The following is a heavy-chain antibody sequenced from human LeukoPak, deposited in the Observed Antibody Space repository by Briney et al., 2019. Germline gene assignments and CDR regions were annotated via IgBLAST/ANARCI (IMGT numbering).Heavy chain of an antibody. CDR3: ARKLAYCGGDCSDYYFDY. D-gene: IGHD2-21*01. J-gene: IGHJ4*02. CDR1: GGTFSSYA. CDR2: IIPIFGTA. Sequence: GASVKVSCKASGGTFSSYAISWVRQAPGQGLEWMGGIIPIFGTANYAQKFQGRVTITADESTSTAYMELSSLRSEDTAVYYCARKLAYCGGDCSDYYFDYWGQGTLVTVSS. V-gene: IGHV1-69*13.